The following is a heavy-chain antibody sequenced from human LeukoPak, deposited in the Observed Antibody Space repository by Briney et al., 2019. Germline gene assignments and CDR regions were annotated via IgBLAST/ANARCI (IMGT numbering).Heavy chain of an antibody. J-gene: IGHJ5*02. V-gene: IGHV4-39*01. Sequence: SETLSLTCTVSGGSISSSSYYWGWIRQPPGKGLEWIGSIYYSGSTYYNPSLKSRVTISVDTSKNQFSLKLSSVTAADTAAYYCARGLDFWSGYYRGGWFDPWGQGTLVAVSS. D-gene: IGHD3-3*01. CDR3: ARGLDFWSGYYRGGWFDP. CDR1: GGSISSSSYY. CDR2: IYYSGST.